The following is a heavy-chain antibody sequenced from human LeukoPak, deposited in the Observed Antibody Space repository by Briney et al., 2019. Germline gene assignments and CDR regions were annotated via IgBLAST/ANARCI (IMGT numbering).Heavy chain of an antibody. CDR3: AGRVGDSAFDI. D-gene: IGHD1-26*01. CDR2: IAYSGNT. CDR1: GGSISSYY. V-gene: IGHV4-59*08. Sequence: SETLSLACTVSGGSISSYYWSWIRQPPGKGLEWIGYIAYSGNTNYNPSLKSRVTISVDTSKNQFSLKLGSVTVADTAVYYCAGRVGDSAFDIWGPGTMVTVSS. J-gene: IGHJ3*02.